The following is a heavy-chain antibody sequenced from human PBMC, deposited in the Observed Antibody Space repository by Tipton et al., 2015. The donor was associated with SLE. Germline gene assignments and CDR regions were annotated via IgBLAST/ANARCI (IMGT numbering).Heavy chain of an antibody. CDR2: INHSGNT. D-gene: IGHD3-22*01. J-gene: IGHJ3*02. V-gene: IGHV4-34*09. CDR1: GGSFSGYY. CDR3: ARDHGGVVISDAFDI. Sequence: TLSLTCAVYGGSFSGYYWSWIRQPPGKGLEWIGEINHSGNTNQNPSLKSRVTISIDTSKNQFSLNLSSVTAADTAVYYCARDHGGVVISDAFDIWGQGTMVTVSS.